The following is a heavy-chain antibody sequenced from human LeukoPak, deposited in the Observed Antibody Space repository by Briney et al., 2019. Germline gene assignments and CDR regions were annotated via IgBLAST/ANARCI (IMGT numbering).Heavy chain of an antibody. Sequence: GGSLRLSCAGSGFTFSSYAMSWVRQAPGKGLEWVSVIYSGGSTYYADSVKGRFTISRDNSKNTLYLQMNSLRAEDTAVYYCARDRDADYWGQGTLVTVSS. CDR3: ARDRDADY. V-gene: IGHV3-53*01. CDR2: IYSGGST. J-gene: IGHJ4*02. CDR1: GFTFSSYA.